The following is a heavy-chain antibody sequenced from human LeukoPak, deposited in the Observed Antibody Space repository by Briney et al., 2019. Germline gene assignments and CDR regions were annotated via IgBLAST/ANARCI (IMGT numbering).Heavy chain of an antibody. CDR2: INHSGST. D-gene: IGHD6-13*01. CDR3: ERGLAIAAAGINAFDI. Sequence: SETLSLTCAVYGGSFSGYYWSWIRQPPGKGLEWIGEINHSGSTNYNPSLKSRVTISVDTSKNQFSLKLSSVTAADTAVYYCERGLAIAAAGINAFDIWGHGTMVTVSS. J-gene: IGHJ3*02. V-gene: IGHV4-34*01. CDR1: GGSFSGYY.